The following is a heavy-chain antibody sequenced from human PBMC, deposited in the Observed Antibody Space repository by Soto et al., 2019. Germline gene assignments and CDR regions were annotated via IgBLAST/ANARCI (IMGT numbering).Heavy chain of an antibody. J-gene: IGHJ6*02. CDR1: GYTFTSYG. D-gene: IGHD3-3*01. CDR2: ISAYNGNT. Sequence: QVQLVQSGAEVKKPGASVKVYCKASGYTFTSYGISWVRQAPGQGLEWMGWISAYNGNTNYAQKLQGRVTMTADTSPSRAYMELRSLKSDDTAVYYCSRDRVVGVVISGGMDVWGQGTTVTVSS. V-gene: IGHV1-18*01. CDR3: SRDRVVGVVISGGMDV.